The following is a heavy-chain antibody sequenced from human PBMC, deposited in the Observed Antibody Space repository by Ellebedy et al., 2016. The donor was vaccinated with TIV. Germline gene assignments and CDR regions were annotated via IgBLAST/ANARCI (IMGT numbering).Heavy chain of an antibody. CDR2: IKQDGSEK. D-gene: IGHD5-12*01. J-gene: IGHJ4*02. Sequence: GESLKISCAASGFTFSSYWMSWVRQAPGKGLEWVANIKQDGSEKYYVDSVRGRFTISRDNAKNSVFLQMNSLRADDTAVYYCARDPTTYLRYGNFDCWGQGTLVTVSS. CDR3: ARDPTTYLRYGNFDC. CDR1: GFTFSSYW. V-gene: IGHV3-7*01.